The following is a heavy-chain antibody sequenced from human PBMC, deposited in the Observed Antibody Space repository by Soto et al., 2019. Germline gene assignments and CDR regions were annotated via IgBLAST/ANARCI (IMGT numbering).Heavy chain of an antibody. CDR3: ATTGMGVTLYYYYHGMDV. J-gene: IGHJ6*02. Sequence: EVQLVESGGGLVQPGGSLRLSCAASGFTVSTHYMTWVRQAPGKGLEWVSVMFYGGSTYYADSVQGRFTISRDDSKNTLYLQMNSLRAEDTAVYYCATTGMGVTLYYYYHGMDVWGQGTTVTVSS. D-gene: IGHD1-26*01. CDR2: MFYGGST. V-gene: IGHV3-66*01. CDR1: GFTVSTHY.